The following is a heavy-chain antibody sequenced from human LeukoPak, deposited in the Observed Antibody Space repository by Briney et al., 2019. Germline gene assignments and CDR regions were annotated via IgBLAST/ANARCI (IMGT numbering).Heavy chain of an antibody. CDR2: ISSSSSTI. D-gene: IGHD1-14*01. V-gene: IGHV3-48*04. CDR1: GFTFSSYS. CDR3: ARAYSLTTPNWFDP. Sequence: PGGSLRLSCAASGFTFSSYSMNWVRQAPGKGLEWVSYISSSSSTIYYADSVKGRFTISRDNAKNSLYLQMNSLRAEDTAVYYCARAYSLTTPNWFDPWGQGTLVTVSS. J-gene: IGHJ5*02.